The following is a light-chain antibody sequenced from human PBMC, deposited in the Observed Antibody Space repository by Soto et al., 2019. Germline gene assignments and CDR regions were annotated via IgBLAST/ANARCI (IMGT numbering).Light chain of an antibody. J-gene: IGLJ1*01. V-gene: IGLV2-23*02. Sequence: QSVLTQPASVSGSPGQSITISCTGTSSDIGSYNLVSWYRQNPGKAPKLIIYKVTERPSGVSNRFSGSKSGNTASLTISGLQAEDEADYYCCSYAGSPTFRYVFGAGTKVTVL. CDR2: KVT. CDR1: SSDIGSYNL. CDR3: CSYAGSPTFRYV.